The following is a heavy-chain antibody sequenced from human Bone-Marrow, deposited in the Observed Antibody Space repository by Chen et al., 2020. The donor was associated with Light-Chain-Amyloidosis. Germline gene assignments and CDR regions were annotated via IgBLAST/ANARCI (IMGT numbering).Heavy chain of an antibody. D-gene: IGHD6-19*01. V-gene: IGHV3-11*01. CDR3: AIDFKAGYSSGRGYFDY. CDR1: GFTFSDYY. J-gene: IGHJ4*02. CDR2: ITSSSSTI. Sequence: QVQLVESGGGLVKPGGSLRLSWAASGFTFSDYYMSWIRQAPGKGLEWVSYITSSSSTIYYADTVKGRFTISRDNAKNSLYLQMTSLRAEAPAVYYCAIDFKAGYSSGRGYFDYWGQGTLVTVSS.